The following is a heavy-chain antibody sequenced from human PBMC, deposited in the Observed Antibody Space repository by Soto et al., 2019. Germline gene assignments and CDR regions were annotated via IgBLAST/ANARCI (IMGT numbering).Heavy chain of an antibody. D-gene: IGHD5-12*01. CDR1: GGSVSSSNW. J-gene: IGHJ3*02. Sequence: SETLSLTCAVSGGSVSSSNWWSWVRQPPGKGLEWIGEIYHSGSTNYNPSLKSRVTISVDKSKNQFSPKLSSVTAADTAVYYCARVDIVATISIWGQGTMVTVSS. CDR3: ARVDIVATISI. CDR2: IYHSGST. V-gene: IGHV4-4*02.